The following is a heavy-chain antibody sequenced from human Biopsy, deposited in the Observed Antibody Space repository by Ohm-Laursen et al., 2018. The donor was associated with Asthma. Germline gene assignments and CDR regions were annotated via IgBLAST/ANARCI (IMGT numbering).Heavy chain of an antibody. J-gene: IGHJ6*02. CDR1: GYTSNSAG. Sequence: GASVKVSCKTSGYTSNSAGITWVRQAPGQGLEWMGWISVYNGNTKVAQKLQDRVTMITDTSTSTAYMELRSLRSDDTAVYLCARAVDYSHYYGIDVWGQGTTVTVS. V-gene: IGHV1-18*01. D-gene: IGHD3-10*01. CDR2: ISVYNGNT. CDR3: ARAVDYSHYYGIDV.